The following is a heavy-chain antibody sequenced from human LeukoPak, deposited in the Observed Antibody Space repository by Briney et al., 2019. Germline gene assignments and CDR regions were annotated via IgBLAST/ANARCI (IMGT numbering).Heavy chain of an antibody. D-gene: IGHD2-2*01. CDR1: GGSISSYY. CDR3: ARVVVPAAPMNWFDP. J-gene: IGHJ5*02. V-gene: IGHV4-59*01. Sequence: SETLSLTCTVSGGSISSYYWSWIRQPPGKGLEWIGYIYYSGSTNYNPSLKSRVTILVDTSKNQFSLKLSSVTAADTAVYYCARVVVPAAPMNWFDPWGQGTLVTVSS. CDR2: IYYSGST.